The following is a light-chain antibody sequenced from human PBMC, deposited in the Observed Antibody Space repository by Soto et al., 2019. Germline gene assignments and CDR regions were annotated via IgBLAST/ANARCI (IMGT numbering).Light chain of an antibody. J-gene: IGKJ1*01. V-gene: IGKV1-6*01. Sequence: AIQMTQSPSSLSASVGYRFTITCRASQGIRNDLGWYQQKPGKAPKLLIYAASSLQSGVPSRFSGSGSGTDFTLTISSLQPEDFATYYCLQYSTYSWTFGQGTKGDIK. CDR3: LQYSTYSWT. CDR2: AAS. CDR1: QGIRND.